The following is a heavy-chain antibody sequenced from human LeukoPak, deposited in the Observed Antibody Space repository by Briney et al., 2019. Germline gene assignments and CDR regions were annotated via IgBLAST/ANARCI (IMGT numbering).Heavy chain of an antibody. CDR1: GGSISSGSYY. Sequence: SETLSLTCTVSGGSISSGSYYWSWIRQPAGKGLEWIGRIYTSGSTNYNPSLKSRVTISVDTSKNQFSLKLSSVTAADTAVYYCARGSTIFPPNNWFDPWGQGTLVTVSS. J-gene: IGHJ5*02. CDR3: ARGSTIFPPNNWFDP. V-gene: IGHV4-61*02. D-gene: IGHD3-9*01. CDR2: IYTSGST.